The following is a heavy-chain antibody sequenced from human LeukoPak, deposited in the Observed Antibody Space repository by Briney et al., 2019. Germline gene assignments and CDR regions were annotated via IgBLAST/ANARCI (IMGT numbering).Heavy chain of an antibody. CDR1: GFTFDDYG. J-gene: IGHJ6*03. CDR2: INWNGGST. CDR3: ARAGSSGWYRFYYYYMDV. Sequence: GGSLRLSCAASGFTFDDYGMSWVRHAPGKGLEWVSGINWNGGSTGYADSVKGRFTISRDNAKNSLYLQMNSLRAKDTALYYCARAGSSGWYRFYYYYMDVWGKGTTVTVSS. V-gene: IGHV3-20*04. D-gene: IGHD6-19*01.